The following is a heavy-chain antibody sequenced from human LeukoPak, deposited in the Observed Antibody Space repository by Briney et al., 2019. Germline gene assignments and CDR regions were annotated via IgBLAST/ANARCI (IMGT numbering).Heavy chain of an antibody. J-gene: IGHJ4*02. D-gene: IGHD3-9*01. CDR1: EFTFSSYG. Sequence: PGGSLRLSCVGSEFTFSSYGMHWVRQAPGKGLEWVTVIRYDGSSKYYADSVKGRFTISRDNSKNTLFLQMDSLRVEDTAVYYCAKDQPYKWRDRETFTGYYDYWGQGTLVTVSS. V-gene: IGHV3-30*02. CDR3: AKDQPYKWRDRETFTGYYDY. CDR2: IRYDGSSK.